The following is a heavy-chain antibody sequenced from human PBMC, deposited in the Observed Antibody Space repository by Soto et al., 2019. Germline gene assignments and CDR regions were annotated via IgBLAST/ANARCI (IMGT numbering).Heavy chain of an antibody. CDR1: GYSFTNNW. Sequence: PGESLKISCKTSGYSFTNNWITWVRHLPGKGLEWMGRVNPSDSETDYSPSFQGHVTISADKSITTTYLQWGSLKSSDTAIYYCVRGQGWDDYWGQGTLVTVSS. J-gene: IGHJ4*02. CDR3: VRGQGWDDY. CDR2: VNPSDSET. D-gene: IGHD1-26*01. V-gene: IGHV5-10-1*01.